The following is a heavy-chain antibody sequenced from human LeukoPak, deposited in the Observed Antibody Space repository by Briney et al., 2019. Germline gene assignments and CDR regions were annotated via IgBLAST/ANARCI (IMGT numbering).Heavy chain of an antibody. J-gene: IGHJ4*02. D-gene: IGHD6-13*01. Sequence: ASVKVSCKASGYTFTAYYVHWVRQAPGQGLEWMGRINPNSGDTNYAQKFQGRVTMTRDTSISTAYMELSRLTSDDTAVYYCARDSGTYSSSRYDNFDYWGQGTLVTVSS. CDR2: INPNSGDT. V-gene: IGHV1-2*06. CDR3: ARDSGTYSSSRYDNFDY. CDR1: GYTFTAYY.